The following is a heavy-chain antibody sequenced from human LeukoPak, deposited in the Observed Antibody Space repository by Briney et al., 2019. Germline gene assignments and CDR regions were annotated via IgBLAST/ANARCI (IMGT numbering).Heavy chain of an antibody. D-gene: IGHD1-20*01. CDR3: ARGGNWKEKAFDI. CDR2: INPNSGVS. J-gene: IGHJ3*02. CDR1: GYTFTGYY. Sequence: ASVKVSCKASGYTFTGYYMHWVRQAPGQGLEWMGWINPNSGVSNYAQKFQGRVTMTTDTSISTAYMELSRLRSDDTAVYYCARGGNWKEKAFDIWGQGTMLTVSS. V-gene: IGHV1-2*02.